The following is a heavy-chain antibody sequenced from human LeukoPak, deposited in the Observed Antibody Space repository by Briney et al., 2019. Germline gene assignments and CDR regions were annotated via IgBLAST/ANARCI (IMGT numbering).Heavy chain of an antibody. V-gene: IGHV4-61*02. J-gene: IGHJ4*02. D-gene: IGHD3-10*01. CDR2: IYTSGTT. Sequence: SQTLSLTCTVSGGSISSGSYYWSWIRQPARKGLEWIGRIYTSGTTNYNPSLKSRVTISVDTSKNQFSLKLSSVTAADTAVYYCAGNYYGSGSYYSEDRYWGQGTLVTVSS. CDR1: GGSISSGSYY. CDR3: AGNYYGSGSYYSEDRY.